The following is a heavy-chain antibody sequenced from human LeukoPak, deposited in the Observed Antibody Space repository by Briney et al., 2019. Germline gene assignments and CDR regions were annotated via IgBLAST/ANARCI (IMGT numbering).Heavy chain of an antibody. D-gene: IGHD6-6*01. CDR1: GFTFSSTS. V-gene: IGHV3-53*01. CDR3: ATPLAARINYYYYGMDV. Sequence: GGSLRLSCEASGFTFSSTSMSWVRQAPGKGLEWVSVIYSGGSTYYADSVKGRFTISRDNSKNTLYLQMNSLRAEDTAVYYCATPLAARINYYYYGMDVWGQGTTVTVSS. CDR2: IYSGGST. J-gene: IGHJ6*02.